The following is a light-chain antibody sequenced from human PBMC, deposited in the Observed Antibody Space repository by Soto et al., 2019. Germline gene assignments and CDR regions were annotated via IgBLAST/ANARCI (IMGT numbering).Light chain of an antibody. CDR2: GVN. Sequence: QSVLTQPASVSGSPGQSITISCTGTVSDVGGYDSVSWYQQHPGRAPKLIIYGVNNRPSGVSNRFSASKSADTASLTISGLQAEEEANYYCCSYTTSTTYVFGTGTKVTVL. CDR1: VSDVGGYDS. J-gene: IGLJ1*01. CDR3: CSYTTSTTYV. V-gene: IGLV2-14*03.